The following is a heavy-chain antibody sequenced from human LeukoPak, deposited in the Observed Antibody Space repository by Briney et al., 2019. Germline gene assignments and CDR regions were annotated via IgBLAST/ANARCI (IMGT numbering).Heavy chain of an antibody. V-gene: IGHV3-23*01. CDR1: GFTFSSYA. CDR3: AKCVDDFYYYGMDV. J-gene: IGHJ6*04. CDR2: ISGSGGST. Sequence: GGSLRLSCAASGFTFSSYAMSWVRQDPGKGLEWVSAISGSGGSTYYADSVKGRFTISRDNSKNTLYLQMNSLRAEDTAVYYCAKCVDDFYYYGMDVWGKGTTVTVSS.